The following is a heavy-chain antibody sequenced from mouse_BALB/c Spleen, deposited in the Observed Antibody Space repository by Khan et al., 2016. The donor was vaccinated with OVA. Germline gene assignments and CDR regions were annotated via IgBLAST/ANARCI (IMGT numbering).Heavy chain of an antibody. CDR1: GFSLSRYS. CDR3: ARNSALTYALDY. D-gene: IGHD1-1*01. CDR2: IWGDGST. Sequence: VLLVESGPGLVAPSQSLSITCTFSGFSLSRYSVHWVRRPPGKGLEWLGMIWGDGSTDFNSALKSILSISKDNSKSPVFLKRNRLQTEDTAMYYCARNSALTYALDYWGQGTSGTVSS. J-gene: IGHJ4*01. V-gene: IGHV2-6-4*01.